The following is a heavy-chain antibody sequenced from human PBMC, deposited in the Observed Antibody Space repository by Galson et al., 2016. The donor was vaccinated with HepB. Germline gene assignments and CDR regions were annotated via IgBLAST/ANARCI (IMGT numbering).Heavy chain of an antibody. CDR3: AREGSWPRDFDY. CDR2: ISSSSAYI. D-gene: IGHD6-13*01. Sequence: SLRLSCAVSGFTFSSEPMNWVRQAPGKGLEWVSSISSSSAYIYYADSVKGRFTISRDNAKNSLYLQMNSLRAEDTAVYYCAREGSWPRDFDYWGQETLVTVSS. J-gene: IGHJ4*02. CDR1: GFTFSSEP. V-gene: IGHV3-21*01.